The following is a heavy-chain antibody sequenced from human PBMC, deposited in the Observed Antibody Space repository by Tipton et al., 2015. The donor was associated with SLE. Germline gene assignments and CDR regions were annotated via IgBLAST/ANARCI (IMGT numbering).Heavy chain of an antibody. V-gene: IGHV3-23*01. CDR3: AKDLGGAFDI. J-gene: IGHJ3*02. CDR1: GFTFSSYA. Sequence: SLRLSCAASGFTFSSYAMSWVRQAPGKGLERVSAISGSGGSTYYADSVKGRFIISRDNSKNTLYLQMNSLGAEDTAVYYCAKDLGGAFDIWGQRPMVTVSS. CDR2: ISGSGGST.